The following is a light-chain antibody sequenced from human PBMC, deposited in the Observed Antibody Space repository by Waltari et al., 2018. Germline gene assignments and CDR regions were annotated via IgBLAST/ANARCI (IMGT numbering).Light chain of an antibody. CDR1: QSVSRF. Sequence: EVVMTQSPATLSVSPGERVTLSCRAIQSVSRFLAWYQQKPGQAPRLRISGASTRATGSPARFSGSGSGTEFTLTISSLQSEDFAIYYCQQYNDWPPLTFGGGTKLEIK. CDR3: QQYNDWPPLT. CDR2: GAS. V-gene: IGKV3-15*01. J-gene: IGKJ4*01.